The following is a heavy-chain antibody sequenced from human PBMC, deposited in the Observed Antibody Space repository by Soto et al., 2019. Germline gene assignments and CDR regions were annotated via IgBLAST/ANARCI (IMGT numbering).Heavy chain of an antibody. J-gene: IGHJ6*02. CDR3: ANDYSDTYSYYQTLDV. CDR1: GFTFSSYA. CDR2: ISYDGSNK. V-gene: IGHV3-30-3*02. D-gene: IGHD4-17*01. Sequence: GGSLRLSCAASGFTFSSYAMHWVRQAPGKGLEWVAVISYDGSNKYYADSVKGRFTISRDNSKNTLYLQMNSLRAEDTAVYYCANDYSDTYSYYQTLDVWGQGTTVTVSS.